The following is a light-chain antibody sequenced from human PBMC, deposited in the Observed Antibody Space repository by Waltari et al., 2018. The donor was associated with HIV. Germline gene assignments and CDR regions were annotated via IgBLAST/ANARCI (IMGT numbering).Light chain of an antibody. V-gene: IGLV2-23*02. CDR3: CSFADTNTWV. CDR1: SSDVGRHNL. CDR2: EVI. J-gene: IGLJ3*02. Sequence: QSALTQPASVSGSPGQSITISCTATSSDVGRHNLVSWYQHHPGRAPKLIIYEVIKRPSGVSHRFPGSKSGNTASLTISGLQAEDEADYYCCSFADTNTWVFGGGTKLTVL.